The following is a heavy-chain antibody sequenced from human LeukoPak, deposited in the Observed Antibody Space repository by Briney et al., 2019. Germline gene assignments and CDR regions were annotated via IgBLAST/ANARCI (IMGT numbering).Heavy chain of an antibody. CDR3: ARGRVPAAIHGMDV. CDR2: IYHSRST. CDR1: GGSISSGGYS. D-gene: IGHD2-2*01. Sequence: SQTLSLTCAVSGGSISSGGYSWSCIRQPPGKGLEWIGYIYHSRSTYYNPSLKSRVTISVDRSKNQFSLKLSSVTAADTAVYYCARGRVPAAIHGMDVWGKGTTVTVSS. J-gene: IGHJ6*01. V-gene: IGHV4-30-2*01.